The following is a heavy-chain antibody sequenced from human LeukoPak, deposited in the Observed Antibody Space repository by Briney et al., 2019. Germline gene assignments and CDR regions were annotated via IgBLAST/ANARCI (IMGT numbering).Heavy chain of an antibody. CDR3: AKVSVSAVFDY. D-gene: IGHD3-3*02. CDR2: ISHDGSNI. J-gene: IGHJ4*02. V-gene: IGHV3-30*18. CDR1: GFTFSSYG. Sequence: PGGSLRLSCAASGFTFSSYGMHWVRQAPGKGLEWVAVISHDGSNIYYGDSVKGRFSISRDNSKNTLYLQMNSLRAEDTAVYYCAKVSVSAVFDYWGQGTLVTVSS.